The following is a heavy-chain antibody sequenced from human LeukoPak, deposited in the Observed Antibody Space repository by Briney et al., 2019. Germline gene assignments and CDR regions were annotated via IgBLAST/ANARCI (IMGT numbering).Heavy chain of an antibody. V-gene: IGHV3-23*01. D-gene: IGHD6-19*01. CDR2: ISGSGSST. Sequence: GGSLRLSCAASGFTFSSYSMSWVRQAPGKGLEWVAAISGSGSSTYYPASVKGRFTVSRDNSKTTLYLPMTRLRAEDTPVYSCAKTPRLAVARSDYWAQGTVVTV. J-gene: IGHJ4*02. CDR1: GFTFSSYS. CDR3: AKTPRLAVARSDY.